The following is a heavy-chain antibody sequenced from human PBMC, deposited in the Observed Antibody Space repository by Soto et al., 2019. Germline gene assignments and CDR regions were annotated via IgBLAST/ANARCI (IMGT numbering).Heavy chain of an antibody. D-gene: IGHD2-2*01. J-gene: IGHJ4*02. CDR1: GLTFSSYA. V-gene: IGHV3-23*01. CDR2: ISGSGGST. Sequence: GGSLRLSCAASGLTFSSYAMSWVRQAPGKGLEWVSAISGSGGSTYYADSVKGRFTISRDNSKNTLYLQMSSLRAEDTAVYYCAKRKYCPSTTCFDYWGQGTLVTVSS. CDR3: AKRKYCPSTTCFDY.